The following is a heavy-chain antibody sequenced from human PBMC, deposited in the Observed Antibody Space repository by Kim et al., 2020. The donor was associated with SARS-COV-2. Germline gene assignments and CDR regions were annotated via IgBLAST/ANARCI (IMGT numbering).Heavy chain of an antibody. V-gene: IGHV4-4*07. Sequence: SETLSLTCTVSGGSISSYYWSWIRQPAGKGLEWIGRIYTSGSTNYNPSLKSRVTMSVDTSKNQFSLKLSSVTAADTVVYYCARDLNTLVGATTIPFWDWGQGTLVTVSS. CDR2: IYTSGST. CDR1: GGSISSYY. D-gene: IGHD1-26*01. CDR3: ARDLNTLVGATTIPFWD. J-gene: IGHJ4*02.